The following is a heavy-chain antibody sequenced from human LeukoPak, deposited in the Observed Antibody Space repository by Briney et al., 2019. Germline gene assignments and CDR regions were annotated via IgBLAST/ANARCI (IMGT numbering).Heavy chain of an antibody. V-gene: IGHV3-43D*03. J-gene: IGHJ1*01. CDR2: ISWDGGST. CDR3: GKDPTPYSGSDKYFQH. CDR1: GFTLHDYA. D-gene: IGHD1-26*01. Sequence: GGSLRLSCAASGFTLHDYAMHGVRQAPGKGLEGVSLISWDGGSTYYADSVKGRFTISRDNSKNSLYLQMNSLRAEDTALYYCGKDPTPYSGSDKYFQHWGQGTLVTVSS.